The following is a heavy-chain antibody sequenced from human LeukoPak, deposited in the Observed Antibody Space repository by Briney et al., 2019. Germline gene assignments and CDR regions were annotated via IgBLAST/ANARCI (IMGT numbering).Heavy chain of an antibody. J-gene: IGHJ6*03. CDR1: GGTFSSYA. CDR2: IIPIFGTA. Sequence: ASVKVSCKASGGTFSSYAISWVRQAPGQGLEWMGGIIPIFGTANYAQKFQGRVTITADESTSTAYMELSSLRSEDTAVYYCARGLYGGNFGYYYYYYMDVWGKGTTVTISS. D-gene: IGHD4-23*01. CDR3: ARGLYGGNFGYYYYYYMDV. V-gene: IGHV1-69*13.